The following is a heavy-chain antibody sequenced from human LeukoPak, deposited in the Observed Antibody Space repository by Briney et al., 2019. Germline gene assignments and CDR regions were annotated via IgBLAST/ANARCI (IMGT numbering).Heavy chain of an antibody. CDR2: IRYDGSNK. CDR1: GFTFSSYG. CDR3: ARGSSGWRSSATR. Sequence: GGSLRLSCAASGFTFSSYGMHWVRQATGKGLEWVAFIRYDGSNKYYADSVKGRFTISRDNAKNSLYLQMNSLRAEDTAVYYCARGSSGWRSSATRWGQGTLVTVSS. J-gene: IGHJ4*02. V-gene: IGHV3-30*02. D-gene: IGHD6-19*01.